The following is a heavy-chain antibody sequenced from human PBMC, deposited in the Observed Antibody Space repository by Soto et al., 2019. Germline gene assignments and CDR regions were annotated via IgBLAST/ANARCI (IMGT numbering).Heavy chain of an antibody. J-gene: IGHJ4*02. CDR2: IIPIFGTA. Sequence: SVKVSCKASGGTFSSYAISWVRQAPGQGLEWMGGIIPIFGTANYAQKFQGRVTITADKSTSTAYMELSSLRSEDTAVYYCAMFLEGPPSTAFDYWGQGTLVTVS. V-gene: IGHV1-69*06. CDR3: AMFLEGPPSTAFDY. CDR1: GGTFSSYA. D-gene: IGHD3-3*01.